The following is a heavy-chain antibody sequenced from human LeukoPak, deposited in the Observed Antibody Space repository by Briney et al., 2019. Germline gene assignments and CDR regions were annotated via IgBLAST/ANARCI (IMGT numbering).Heavy chain of an antibody. Sequence: SETLSLTCTVSGGSISSSSYYWGWIRQPPGKGLEWIGYIYYSGSTYYNPSLKSRVTISVDTSKNQFSLKLSSVTAADTAVYYCARMSSSWYFYFDYWGQGTLVTVSS. J-gene: IGHJ4*02. CDR3: ARMSSSWYFYFDY. V-gene: IGHV4-30-4*08. D-gene: IGHD6-13*01. CDR1: GGSISSSSYY. CDR2: IYYSGST.